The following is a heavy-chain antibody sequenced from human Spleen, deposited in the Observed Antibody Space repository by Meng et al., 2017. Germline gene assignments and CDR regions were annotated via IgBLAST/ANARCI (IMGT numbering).Heavy chain of an antibody. D-gene: IGHD5-12*01. CDR2: IIPIFGTA. Sequence: SVKVSCKASGGTFSSYAISWVRQAPGQGLEWMGGIIPIFGTANYAQKFQGRVTITTDESTSTAYMELSSLGSEDTAVYYCARGLYSGYDYFDYWGQGTLVTVSS. V-gene: IGHV1-69*05. CDR1: GGTFSSYA. CDR3: ARGLYSGYDYFDY. J-gene: IGHJ4*02.